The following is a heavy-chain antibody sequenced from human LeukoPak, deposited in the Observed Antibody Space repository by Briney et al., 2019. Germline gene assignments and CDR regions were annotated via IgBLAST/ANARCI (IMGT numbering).Heavy chain of an antibody. J-gene: IGHJ6*03. CDR1: GFIVSSNY. CDR2: IYSGGST. CDR3: ASLQVPAANYYYMDV. D-gene: IGHD2-2*01. V-gene: IGHV3-53*01. Sequence: GGSLRLSCAASGFIVSSNYMSWVRQAPGKGLEWASVIYSGGSTYYADSVKGRFTISRDNSKNTLYLQMNSLRAEDTAVYYCASLQVPAANYYYMDVWGKGTTVTVSS.